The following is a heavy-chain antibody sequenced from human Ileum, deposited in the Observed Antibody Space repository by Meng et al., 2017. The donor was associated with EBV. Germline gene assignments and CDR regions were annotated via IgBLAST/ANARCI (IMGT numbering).Heavy chain of an antibody. CDR1: GGSISSYY. V-gene: IGHV4-59*08. Sequence: QVQLQESGPGLVKPSETLSRTGTASGGSISSYYWSWIRQPPGKGLEWIGYIYYSGSTNYNPSLKSRVTISVDTSKNQFSLNLSSVTAADTAVYYCARGGWSLDYWGQGTLVTVSS. J-gene: IGHJ4*02. CDR3: ARGGWSLDY. CDR2: IYYSGST. D-gene: IGHD2-15*01.